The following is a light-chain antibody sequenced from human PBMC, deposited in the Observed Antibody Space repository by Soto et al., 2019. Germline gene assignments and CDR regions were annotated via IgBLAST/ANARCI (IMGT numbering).Light chain of an antibody. Sequence: EIVLTQSPGTLSLSPGERAILSCRASQSVSSNYLAWYQQKPGQAPRLLIYGASDRATGIPDRFSGSGSGTDFTLIIRRLEPEDFAVYICQQYGGSPGPTFGGGTKVEIK. CDR2: GAS. V-gene: IGKV3-20*01. J-gene: IGKJ4*01. CDR3: QQYGGSPGPT. CDR1: QSVSSNY.